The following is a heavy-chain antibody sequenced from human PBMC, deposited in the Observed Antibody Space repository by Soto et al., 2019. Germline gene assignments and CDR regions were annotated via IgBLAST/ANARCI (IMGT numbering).Heavy chain of an antibody. CDR2: IYYSGST. CDR3: ARRSGASFHY. CDR1: GGSISSYY. D-gene: IGHD4-17*01. J-gene: IGHJ4*02. Sequence: SETLSLTCTVSGGSISSYYWSWIRQPPGKGLEWIGYIYYSGSTNYNPSLKSRVTISVDTSKNQFSLKLSSVTAADTAVYYCARRSGASFHYWGQGPLVTAPQ. V-gene: IGHV4-59*01.